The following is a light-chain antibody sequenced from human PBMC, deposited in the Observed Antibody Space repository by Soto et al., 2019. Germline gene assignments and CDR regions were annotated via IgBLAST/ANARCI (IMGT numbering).Light chain of an antibody. V-gene: IGLV1-51*01. Sequence: QSVLTQPPSVSAAPGQKVTISCSGSSSNIGNNYVSWYQQLPGTAPKLLIYDNNKRPSGIPDRFSGSKSGTSATLGITGLQTGDEADYYCGTWDSSWVFGGGTKVTVL. J-gene: IGLJ3*02. CDR3: GTWDSSWV. CDR2: DNN. CDR1: SSNIGNNY.